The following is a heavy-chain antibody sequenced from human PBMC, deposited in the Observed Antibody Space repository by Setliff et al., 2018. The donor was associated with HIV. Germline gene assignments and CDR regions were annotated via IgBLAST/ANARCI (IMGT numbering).Heavy chain of an antibody. Sequence: PSETLSLTCSVSGGSIDNNKYYWTWIRQPPGKGLEWTGSIYHTGRTYYNRSLESRLTISIDTSKNQFSLKLNSVTAADTAVYYCASRVYYYDESRTLREEGFVPWGQGTLVTVSS. CDR2: IYHTGRT. V-gene: IGHV4-39*01. CDR1: GGSIDNNKYY. J-gene: IGHJ5*02. CDR3: ASRVYYYDESRTLREEGFVP. D-gene: IGHD3-22*01.